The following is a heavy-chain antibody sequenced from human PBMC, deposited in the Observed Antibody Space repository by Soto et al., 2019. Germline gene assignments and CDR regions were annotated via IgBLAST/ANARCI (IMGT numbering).Heavy chain of an antibody. J-gene: IGHJ4*02. CDR3: GRGRSGQIVVFY. CDR2: IGPESGAT. V-gene: IGHV1-2*02. D-gene: IGHD5-12*01. CDR1: GYTFTGHY. Sequence: ASVKVSCKASGYTFTGHYIHGVREAPEQGPEWMGEIGPESGATRYAQKFQGRVTMTMDMSITTVYMELSNLSPDDTAVYYCGRGRSGQIVVFYWAQGTPVTVSS.